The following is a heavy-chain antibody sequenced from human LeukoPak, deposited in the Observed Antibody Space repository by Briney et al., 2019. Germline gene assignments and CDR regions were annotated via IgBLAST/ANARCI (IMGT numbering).Heavy chain of an antibody. D-gene: IGHD2-8*01. CDR2: ITDSGSGGRT. Sequence: SGGSLRLSCAASGFTFSSCAMTWVRQAPGKGLEWVSVITDSGSGGRTFYADSVEGRFTISRDNSKNTLYLQMNSLRADDTAVYYCASQEGHIKKWQFDYWGQGTLVTVSS. J-gene: IGHJ4*02. CDR3: ASQEGHIKKWQFDY. V-gene: IGHV3-23*01. CDR1: GFTFSSCA.